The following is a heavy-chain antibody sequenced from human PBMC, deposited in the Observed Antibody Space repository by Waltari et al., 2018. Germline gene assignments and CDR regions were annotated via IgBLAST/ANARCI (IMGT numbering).Heavy chain of an antibody. J-gene: IGHJ3*02. CDR3: ARAGFSTAFDI. D-gene: IGHD3-10*01. CDR1: GGSISSGSYY. V-gene: IGHV4-61*09. Sequence: QVQLLESGPGLVKPSQTLSLTCTVSGGSISSGSYYWRWIRQPAGKGLEWIGYIYTSGSTNYNPSLKSRVTISVDTSKNQFSLKLSSVTAADTAVYYCARAGFSTAFDIWGQGTMVTVSS. CDR2: IYTSGST.